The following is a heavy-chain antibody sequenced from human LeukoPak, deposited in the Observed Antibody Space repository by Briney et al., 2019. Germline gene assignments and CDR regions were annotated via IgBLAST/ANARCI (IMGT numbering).Heavy chain of an antibody. CDR3: ARAGVESGYSYGYARVGTNWFDP. Sequence: GASVKVSCKASGYTFTSYDINWARQAPGQGLEWMGWMNPNSGNTGYAQKFQGRVTMTRNTSISTAYMELSSLRSEDTAVDYCARAGVESGYSYGYARVGTNWFDPWGQGTLVTVSS. CDR2: MNPNSGNT. CDR1: GYTFTSYD. D-gene: IGHD5-18*01. V-gene: IGHV1-8*01. J-gene: IGHJ5*02.